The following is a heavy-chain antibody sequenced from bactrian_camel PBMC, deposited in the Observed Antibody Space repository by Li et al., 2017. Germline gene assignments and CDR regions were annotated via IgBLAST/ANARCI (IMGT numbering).Heavy chain of an antibody. CDR2: ISNGAGTT. Sequence: HVQLVESGGGSVQAGGSLRLSCTASGFAFNLFYMYWVRQAPGKGLEWVSGISNGAGTTYYPDSVKGRFTISRDNAKNTMYLQMNSLKTEDTAVYYCATRDAGRLGQGTQVTVS. J-gene: IGHJ4*01. V-gene: IGHV3S1*01. CDR1: GFAFNLFY.